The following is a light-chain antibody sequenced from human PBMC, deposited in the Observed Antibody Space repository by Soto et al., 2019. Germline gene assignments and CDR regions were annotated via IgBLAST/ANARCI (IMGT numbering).Light chain of an antibody. V-gene: IGKV3-15*01. Sequence: EIVMTQSPATLSVSPGERATVSCRASQSVGSNLAWYQQKPGQAPRLLIYGASTRATGIPARFSGSGSGTEFTLTISRLQSEDFAMYFCQQYNNWPPDRTFGQGTKVEIK. CDR1: QSVGSN. CDR3: QQYNNWPPDRT. CDR2: GAS. J-gene: IGKJ1*01.